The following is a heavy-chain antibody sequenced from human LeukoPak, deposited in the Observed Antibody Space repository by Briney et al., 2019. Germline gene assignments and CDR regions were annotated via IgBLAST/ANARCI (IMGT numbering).Heavy chain of an antibody. J-gene: IGHJ6*03. CDR3: ARGNYGDGGPIYYYYYYYMDV. CDR1: GFTFDDYG. V-gene: IGHV3-20*04. CDR2: INWNGGST. D-gene: IGHD4-17*01. Sequence: GGSLRLSCAASGFTFDDYGMSWVRQAPGKGLEWVSGINWNGGSTGYADSVKGRFTISRDNAKNSLYLQMNSLRAEDTALYYCARGNYGDGGPIYYYYYYYMDVWGKRTTVTVSS.